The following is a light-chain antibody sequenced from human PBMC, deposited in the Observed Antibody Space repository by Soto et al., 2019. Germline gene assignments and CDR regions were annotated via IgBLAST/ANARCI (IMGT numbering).Light chain of an antibody. CDR1: QGIGSD. V-gene: IGKV1-6*01. CDR2: ALS. Sequence: AIEMTQSPSSLSASVGDRVTITCRASQGIGSDLAWYQQRPGKAPKLLIYALSSLQNGVPSRFSGGGSGTDFTLTINSLQPEDSATYYCLQDHNLLTFGGGTKVEI. J-gene: IGKJ4*01. CDR3: LQDHNLLT.